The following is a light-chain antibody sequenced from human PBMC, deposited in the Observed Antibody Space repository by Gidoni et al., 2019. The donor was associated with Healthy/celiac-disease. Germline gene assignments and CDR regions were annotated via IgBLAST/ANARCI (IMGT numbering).Light chain of an antibody. J-gene: IGKJ4*01. CDR3: QQSYSTLLT. Sequence: DIQMTQSPSSLSASVGDRVTITCRASQSISSYLNLYQQKPGKAPKLLIYAATSLQSGVPSRFSGSGSGTDFTITISSLQHEDVATYYCQQSYSTLLTFGGGTKVEIK. CDR1: QSISSY. CDR2: AAT. V-gene: IGKV1-39*01.